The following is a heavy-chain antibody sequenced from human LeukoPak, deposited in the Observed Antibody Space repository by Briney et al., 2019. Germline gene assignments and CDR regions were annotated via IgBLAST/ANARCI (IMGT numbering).Heavy chain of an antibody. V-gene: IGHV1-69*04. CDR1: GGTFSSYA. CDR2: IIPILGIA. D-gene: IGHD5-12*01. J-gene: IGHJ4*02. CDR3: AREFSTLRSNFDY. Sequence: ASVKVSCKASGGTFSSYAISWVRQAPGQGLEWMGRIIPILGIANYAQKFQGRVTITADKSTSTAYMELSSLRSEDTAVYYCAREFSTLRSNFDYWGQGTLVTVSS.